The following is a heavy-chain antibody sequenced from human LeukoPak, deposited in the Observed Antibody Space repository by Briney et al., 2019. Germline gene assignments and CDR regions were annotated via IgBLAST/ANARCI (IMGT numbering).Heavy chain of an antibody. CDR3: ARDSVWFGETYYGMDV. J-gene: IGHJ6*02. D-gene: IGHD3-10*01. Sequence: GGSLRLSCAASGFTFSSYGMHWVRQAPGKGLEWVAVIWYDGSNKYYADSVKGRFTISRDNSKNTLYLQMNSLRAEDTAVYYCARDSVWFGETYYGMDVWGQGTTVTVSS. CDR1: GFTFSSYG. CDR2: IWYDGSNK. V-gene: IGHV3-33*01.